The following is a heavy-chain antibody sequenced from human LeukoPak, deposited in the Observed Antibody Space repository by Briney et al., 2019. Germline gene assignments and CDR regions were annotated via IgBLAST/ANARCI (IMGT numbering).Heavy chain of an antibody. CDR2: ISYSGST. CDR1: GGSMTSSSYY. D-gene: IGHD6-6*01. J-gene: IGHJ4*02. Sequence: SETLSLTCTVSGGSMTSSSYYWGWIHQPPGKGLEWIGSISYSGSTHYNPSFKGRVTISQDSSQNYFSLKLSSVTAADTAVYYCARGLGSPFSYFDYWGQGTLVTVSS. CDR3: ARGLGSPFSYFDY. V-gene: IGHV4-39*02.